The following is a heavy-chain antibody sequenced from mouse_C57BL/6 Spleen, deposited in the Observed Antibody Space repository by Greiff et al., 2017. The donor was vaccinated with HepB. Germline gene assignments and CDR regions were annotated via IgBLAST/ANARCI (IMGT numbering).Heavy chain of an antibody. D-gene: IGHD2-1*01. J-gene: IGHJ4*01. CDR3: ARQDYGNHYYAMDY. CDR2: ISGGGGNT. Sequence: EVKLVESGGGLVKPGGSLKLSCAASGFTFSSYTMSWVRQTPGKRLEWVATISGGGGNTYYPDSVKGRFTISRDNAKNTLYLQMSSLRSEDTALYYCARQDYGNHYYAMDYWGQGTSVTVSS. CDR1: GFTFSSYT. V-gene: IGHV5-9*01.